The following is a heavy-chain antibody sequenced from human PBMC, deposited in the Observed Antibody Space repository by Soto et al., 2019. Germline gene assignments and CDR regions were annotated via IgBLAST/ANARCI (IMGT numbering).Heavy chain of an antibody. Sequence: GGSLRLSCAASGFTFSNAWMRWVRQAPGKGLEWVGRIKSKNDGGTTDYAAPEKGRLTISRDDSKNTLYLQMNSLKTEDTAVYYCTTYYYDSYAFDIWGQGTMVTVSS. CDR1: GFTFSNAW. CDR2: IKSKNDGGTT. D-gene: IGHD3-16*01. J-gene: IGHJ3*02. CDR3: TTYYYDSYAFDI. V-gene: IGHV3-15*01.